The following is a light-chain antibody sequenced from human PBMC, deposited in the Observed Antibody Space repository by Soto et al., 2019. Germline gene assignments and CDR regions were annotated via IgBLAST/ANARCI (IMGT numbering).Light chain of an antibody. V-gene: IGKV1-12*01. CDR1: QDISNW. CDR3: LQDYNYPLT. CDR2: AAS. Sequence: DIQMTQPPSSVTASVEYRDTVSCRASQDISNWLAWYQQKPGEAPKLLIYAASTLQSGVPSRFSGSGSGTDFTLTISSLQPEDFATYYCLQDYNYPLTFGGGTKVDIK. J-gene: IGKJ4*01.